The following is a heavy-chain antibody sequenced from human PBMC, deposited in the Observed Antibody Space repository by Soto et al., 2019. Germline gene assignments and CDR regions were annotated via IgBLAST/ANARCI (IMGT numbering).Heavy chain of an antibody. J-gene: IGHJ6*02. CDR1: GFTFSSYA. Sequence: EVQLLESGGGLVQPGGSLRLSCAASGFTFSSYAMNWVRQAPGKGLGWVSHISGNGGSTYYADSVKGRFTISRDNSKNTLYLQMNSLRAEDTAVYYCAKEKIVAAKYYGMDVWGQGTTVTVSS. CDR3: AKEKIVAAKYYGMDV. CDR2: ISGNGGST. D-gene: IGHD2-15*01. V-gene: IGHV3-23*01.